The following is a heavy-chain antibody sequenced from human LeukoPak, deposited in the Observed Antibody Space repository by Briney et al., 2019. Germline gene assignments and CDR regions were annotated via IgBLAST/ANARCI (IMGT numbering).Heavy chain of an antibody. CDR1: GGSISSSSYY. J-gene: IGHJ5*02. CDR3: VSITIFGYNWFDP. CDR2: IYYSGST. Sequence: PSETLSLTCTVSGGSISSSSYYWGWIRQPPGKRLEWIGSIYYSGSTYYNPSLKSRVTISVDTSKNQFSLKLSSVTAADTAVYYCVSITIFGYNWFDPWGQGTLVTVSS. V-gene: IGHV4-39*07. D-gene: IGHD3-3*01.